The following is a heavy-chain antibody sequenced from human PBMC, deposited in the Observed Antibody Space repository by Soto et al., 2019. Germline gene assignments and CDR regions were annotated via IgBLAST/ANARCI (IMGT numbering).Heavy chain of an antibody. J-gene: IGHJ4*01. CDR1: GFTISGCS. CDR3: VRDRDLDRDMVHADL. D-gene: IGHD5-18*01. CDR2: ITIRTGNI. Sequence: PGGSLRLSCEASGFTISGCSMNWVRQAPGKGLEWLAYITIRTGNIVYADSVRGRFTISADNAENSVFLQMNSLRDEDTAVYSCVRDRDLDRDMVHADLWGQGTLVTVSS. V-gene: IGHV3-48*02.